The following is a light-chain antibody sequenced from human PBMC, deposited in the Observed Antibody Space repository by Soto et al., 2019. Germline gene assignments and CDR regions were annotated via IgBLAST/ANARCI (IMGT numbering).Light chain of an antibody. J-gene: IGKJ5*01. V-gene: IGKV3-11*01. CDR2: DAS. CDR1: QSVSNY. CDR3: QQHSNWPPIT. Sequence: EIVLTPSPATLSLSPWERAPLYCMASQSVSNYLAWYQQKPGQAPRLLIYDASNRATGIPGRFSGSGSGTDFTLTISSLEPEDSADYYCQQHSNWPPITVGQGTRLEI.